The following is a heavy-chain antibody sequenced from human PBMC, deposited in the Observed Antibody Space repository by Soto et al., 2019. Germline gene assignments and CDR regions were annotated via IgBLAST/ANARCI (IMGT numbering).Heavy chain of an antibody. D-gene: IGHD1-26*01. CDR2: IIPIFGTA. CDR1: GGTFSSYA. V-gene: IGHV1-69*12. Sequence: QVQLVQSGAEVKKPGSSVKVSCKASGGTFSSYAISWVRQAPGQGLEWMGGIIPIFGTANYAQKFQGRVTITADESTSTAYMELSSLRSEDTAVYYCARTKSGGMDYYYYGRDVGGQGTTVTVSS. CDR3: ARTKSGGMDYYYYGRDV. J-gene: IGHJ6*02.